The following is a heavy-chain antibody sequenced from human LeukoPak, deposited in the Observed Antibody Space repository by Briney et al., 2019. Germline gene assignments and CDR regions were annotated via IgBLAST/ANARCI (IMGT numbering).Heavy chain of an antibody. CDR2: IYYSGST. Sequence: SETLSLTCTVSGRPVSSCSYYCSWIRQPPAKGLEWIGNIYYSGSTNYNPSLKSRVTISVDTSKNQFSLKLSSVTAADTAVYYCARGGYSYGPPQFDLWGRGTLVTVSS. V-gene: IGHV4-61*01. CDR3: ARGGYSYGPPQFDL. D-gene: IGHD5-18*01. CDR1: GRPVSSCSYY. J-gene: IGHJ2*01.